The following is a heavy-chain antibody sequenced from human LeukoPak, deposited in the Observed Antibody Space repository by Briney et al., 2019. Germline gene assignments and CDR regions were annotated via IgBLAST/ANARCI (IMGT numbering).Heavy chain of an antibody. CDR2: IIPILGIA. D-gene: IGHD3-22*01. CDR1: GGTFSSYA. J-gene: IGHJ3*02. V-gene: IGHV1-69*04. CDR3: ASGYYDSSGYAGAFDI. Sequence: SVKVSCKASGGTFSSYAISWVRQAPGQGLEWMGRIIPILGIANYAQKFQGRVTITADKSTSTAYMELSSLRSEDTAVYYCASGYYDSSGYAGAFDIWGQGTMVTVSS.